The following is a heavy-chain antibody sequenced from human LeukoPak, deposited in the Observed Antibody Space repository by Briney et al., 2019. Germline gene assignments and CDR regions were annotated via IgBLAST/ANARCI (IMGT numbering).Heavy chain of an antibody. D-gene: IGHD6-6*01. J-gene: IGHJ5*02. CDR1: GYTFTSYY. CDR2: INPSGGST. V-gene: IGHV1-46*01. CDR3: ARGGIAARHNWFDP. Sequence: GASVKVSCKASGYTFTSYYMHWVRQAPGQGLEWMGIINPSGGSTTYTQKFQGRVTMTRDTSISTAYMELSRLRSDDTAVYYCARGGIAARHNWFDPWGQGTLVTVSS.